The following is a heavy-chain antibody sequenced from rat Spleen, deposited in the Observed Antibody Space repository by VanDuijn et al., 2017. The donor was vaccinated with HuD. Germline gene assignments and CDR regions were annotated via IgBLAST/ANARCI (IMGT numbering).Heavy chain of an antibody. Sequence: EVQLVESGGGLVQPGRSLKLSCAASGFTFTRSAMAWVRQAPKKGLEWVTTISYDGSSTYYRDSVKGRFTISRDNAKSTLYLQMDSLRSEDTANYYCARQDDGYYQGVMDAWGQGASVTVSS. V-gene: IGHV5-7*01. CDR2: ISYDGSST. J-gene: IGHJ4*01. D-gene: IGHD1-12*03. CDR3: ARQDDGYYQGVMDA. CDR1: GFTFTRSA.